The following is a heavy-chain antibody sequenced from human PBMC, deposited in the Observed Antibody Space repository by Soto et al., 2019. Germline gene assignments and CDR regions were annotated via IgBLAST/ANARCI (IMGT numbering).Heavy chain of an antibody. CDR2: ISYDGSNK. CDR1: GFTFSSYA. V-gene: IGHV3-30-3*01. D-gene: IGHD6-13*01. Sequence: QVQLVESGGGVVQPGRSLRLSCAASGFTFSSYAMHWVRQAPGKGLEWVAVISYDGSNKYYADSVKGRFTISRDNSKNTMYLQMNSLRAEDTAVYYCARDQAAIAAAGHFDYWGQGTLVTVSS. J-gene: IGHJ4*02. CDR3: ARDQAAIAAAGHFDY.